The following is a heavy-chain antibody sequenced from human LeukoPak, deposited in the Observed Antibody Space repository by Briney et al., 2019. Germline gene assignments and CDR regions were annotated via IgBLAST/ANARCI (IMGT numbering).Heavy chain of an antibody. CDR1: GFTFSSYE. J-gene: IGHJ4*02. CDR3: AKVGPGAIYFVSDY. V-gene: IGHV3-23*01. CDR2: ISGSGGTT. D-gene: IGHD2-2*01. Sequence: GGSLRLSCAASGFTFSSYEMNWVRQAPGKGLEWVSTISGSGGTTYYSDSAKGRFTISRDNSKNTQYLQMNSLRAEDTAVYYCAKVGPGAIYFVSDYWGQGTLVTVSS.